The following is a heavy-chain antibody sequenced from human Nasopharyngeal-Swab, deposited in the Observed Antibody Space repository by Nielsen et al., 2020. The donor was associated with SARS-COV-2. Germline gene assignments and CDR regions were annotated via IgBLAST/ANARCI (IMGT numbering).Heavy chain of an antibody. CDR2: ISGSGGST. CDR3: AKVSSGYYYGAFDI. CDR1: GFTFSSYA. J-gene: IGHJ3*02. D-gene: IGHD3-22*01. V-gene: IGHV3-23*01. Sequence: GESLKISCAASGFTFSSYAMSWVRQAPGKGLEWVSAISGSGGSTYYADSVKGRFTISRDNSKNTLYLQMNSLRAEDTAVYYCAKVSSGYYYGAFDIWGQGTMVTVSS.